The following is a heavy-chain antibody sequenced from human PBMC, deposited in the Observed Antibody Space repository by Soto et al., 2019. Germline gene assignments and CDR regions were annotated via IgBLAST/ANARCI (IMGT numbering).Heavy chain of an antibody. D-gene: IGHD5-18*01. CDR3: AKAPIQLWSHFDY. CDR2: ISGRGGST. Sequence: PGGSLRLSCAASGFTFSSYAMSWVRQAPGKGLEWVSAISGRGGSTYYADSVKGRFTISRDNSKNTLYLQMNSLRAEDAAVYYCAKAPIQLWSHFDYWGQGTLVTVSS. J-gene: IGHJ4*02. CDR1: GFTFSSYA. V-gene: IGHV3-23*01.